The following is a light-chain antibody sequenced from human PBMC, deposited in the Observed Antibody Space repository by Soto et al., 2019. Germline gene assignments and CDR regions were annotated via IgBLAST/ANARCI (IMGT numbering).Light chain of an antibody. CDR1: QRLQHNNGYNY. Sequence: DIVMTQSPLSLPVIPGEPASISCRSSQRLQHNNGYNYLDWYLQKPGQSPQLLIYLGSNRASGVPDRFSGSGSGTDFTLKISRVEAEDVGVYYCMQGVQTPPITFGQGTRLEI. J-gene: IGKJ5*01. CDR2: LGS. CDR3: MQGVQTPPIT. V-gene: IGKV2-28*01.